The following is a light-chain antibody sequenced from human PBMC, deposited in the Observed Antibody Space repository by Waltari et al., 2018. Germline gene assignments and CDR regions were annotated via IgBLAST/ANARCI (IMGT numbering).Light chain of an antibody. CDR2: GGS. CDR1: SRDVGSYEF. Sequence: QSALTQPASVSGSPGQSIPISCTGSSRDVGSYEFPSWYQQHPGKAPQLMIYGGSQRPSGVSNRFSGSKSGNTASLTISGLRAEDEADYYCCSYAGSSPHVIFGGGTKLTVL. CDR3: CSYAGSSPHVI. V-gene: IGLV2-23*01. J-gene: IGLJ2*01.